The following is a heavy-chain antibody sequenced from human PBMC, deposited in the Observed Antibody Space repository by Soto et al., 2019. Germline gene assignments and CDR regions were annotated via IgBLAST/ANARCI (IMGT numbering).Heavy chain of an antibody. V-gene: IGHV3-23*01. CDR1: GFRFRDYA. D-gene: IGHD2-2*01. Sequence: PGGSLRLSCAGSGFRFRDYAMGWVRQAPGRGLEWVSFISDGGRSTYYADSVKGRFTISRDNSKNTLYLQLSSLRAEDTAVYYCAKEGLVVVPTVSWGQGTLVTVSS. CDR2: ISDGGRST. CDR3: AKEGLVVVPTVS. J-gene: IGHJ5*02.